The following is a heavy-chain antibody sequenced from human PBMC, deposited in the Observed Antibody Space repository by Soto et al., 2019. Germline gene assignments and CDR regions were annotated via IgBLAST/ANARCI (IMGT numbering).Heavy chain of an antibody. Sequence: EVQLLESGGGLVQPGGSLRLSCAASGFTFSSYAMSWVRQAPGKGLEWVSAISGSGGSTYYADSVKGRFTISSENSKKTLYLQLTSLRAEDTAVYYGAKSRAAYSISPDGYFDLWGRGTLVTVSS. V-gene: IGHV3-23*01. CDR1: GFTFSSYA. CDR3: AKSRAAYSISPDGYFDL. CDR2: ISGSGGST. J-gene: IGHJ2*01. D-gene: IGHD6-6*01.